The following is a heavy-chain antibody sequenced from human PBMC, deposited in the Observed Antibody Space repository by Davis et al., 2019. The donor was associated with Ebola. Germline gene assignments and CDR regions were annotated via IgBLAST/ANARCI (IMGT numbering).Heavy chain of an antibody. CDR2: ISGSGGST. J-gene: IGHJ4*02. CDR3: TTATLGMATIEAVDY. CDR1: GFTFSSYA. V-gene: IGHV3-23*01. D-gene: IGHD5-24*01. Sequence: GGSLRLSCAASGFTFSSYAMSWVRQAPGKGLEWVSAISGSGGSTYYADSVKGRFTISRDNSKNTLYLQMNSLKTEDTAVYYCTTATLGMATIEAVDYWGQGTLVTVSS.